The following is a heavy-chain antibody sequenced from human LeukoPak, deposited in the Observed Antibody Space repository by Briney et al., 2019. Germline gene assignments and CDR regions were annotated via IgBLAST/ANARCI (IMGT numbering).Heavy chain of an antibody. CDR2: IYYSGST. Sequence: SETLSLTCTVSGGSISSYYWSWLRQPPGKGLEWIGYIYYSGSTNYNPSLKSRVTISVDTSKNQFSLKLSSVTAADTAVYYCARQGPLGATVYFDYWGQGTLVTVSS. D-gene: IGHD1-26*01. J-gene: IGHJ4*02. V-gene: IGHV4-59*08. CDR3: ARQGPLGATVYFDY. CDR1: GGSISSYY.